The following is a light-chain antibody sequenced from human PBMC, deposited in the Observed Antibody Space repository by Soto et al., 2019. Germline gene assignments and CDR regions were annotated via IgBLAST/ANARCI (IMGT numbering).Light chain of an antibody. Sequence: EVVLTQSPATLSLSQGERATVSCRAVQSVTTNLAWYQQKVGQAPMLLIYDASNRAAGIPVRFSGSGSGTDFTLSISSLEPEDFAVYYCQERSNWPLSITFGQGTRLEI. CDR1: QSVTTN. CDR2: DAS. V-gene: IGKV3-11*01. CDR3: QERSNWPLSIT. J-gene: IGKJ5*01.